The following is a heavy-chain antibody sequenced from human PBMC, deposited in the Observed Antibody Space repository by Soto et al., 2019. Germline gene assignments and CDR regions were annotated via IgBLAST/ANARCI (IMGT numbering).Heavy chain of an antibody. J-gene: IGHJ5*02. CDR1: GGSFSGYY. CDR2: INHSGST. V-gene: IGHV4-34*01. Sequence: PSETLSLTCAVYGGSFSGYYWSWIRQPPGKGLEWIGEINHSGSTNYNPSLKSRVTISVDTSKNQFSLKLSSVTAADTAVYYCARAVVYDFWSGYTRPRDNWFDPWGQGTMVTVYS. D-gene: IGHD3-3*01. CDR3: ARAVVYDFWSGYTRPRDNWFDP.